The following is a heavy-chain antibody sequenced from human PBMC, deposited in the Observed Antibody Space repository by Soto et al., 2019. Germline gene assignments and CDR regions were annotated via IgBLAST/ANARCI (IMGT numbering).Heavy chain of an antibody. CDR3: ARRWGGTFDI. D-gene: IGHD3-10*01. CDR1: GGSISSGGYY. Sequence: TSETLSLTCTVSGGSISSGGYYWSRIRQHPGKGLEWIGYIYYSGSTYYNPSLKSRVTISVDTSKNQFSLRLNSVTAADTAVYYCARRWGGTFDIWGQGTMVTVSS. V-gene: IGHV4-31*03. CDR2: IYYSGST. J-gene: IGHJ3*02.